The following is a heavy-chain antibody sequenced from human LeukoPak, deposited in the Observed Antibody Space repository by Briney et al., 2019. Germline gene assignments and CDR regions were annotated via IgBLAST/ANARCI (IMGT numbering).Heavy chain of an antibody. D-gene: IGHD6-6*01. CDR1: GFTFSSYE. CDR3: AKVGSSSDAFDI. CDR2: ISSSGSTI. J-gene: IGHJ3*02. Sequence: GGSLRLSCAASGFTFSSYEMNWVRQAPGKGLEWVSYISSSGSTIYYADSVKGRFTISRDNAKNSLYLQMNSLRAEDMALYYCAKVGSSSDAFDIWGQGTMVTVSS. V-gene: IGHV3-48*03.